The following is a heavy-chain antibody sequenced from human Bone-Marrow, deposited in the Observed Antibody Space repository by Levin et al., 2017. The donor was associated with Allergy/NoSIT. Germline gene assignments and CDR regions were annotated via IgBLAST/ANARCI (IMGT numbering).Heavy chain of an antibody. D-gene: IGHD6-19*01. J-gene: IGHJ4*02. CDR2: IFYTGSS. CDR3: ARVGGSGWPRGRFDR. CDR1: GDSVRSGSYY. V-gene: IGHV4-61*01. Sequence: SETLSLTCSVSGDSVRSGSYYWSWIRQPPGKGLQWIGNIFYTGSSTDNPSLKNRVSISVDTSKNQFSLNLRSVTAADTAVYYCARVGGSGWPRGRFDRWGQGTPVTVSA.